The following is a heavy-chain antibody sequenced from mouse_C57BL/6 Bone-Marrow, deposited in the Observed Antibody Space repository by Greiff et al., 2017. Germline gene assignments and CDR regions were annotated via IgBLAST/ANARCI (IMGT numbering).Heavy chain of an antibody. D-gene: IGHD2-3*01. CDR2: IDPEDGET. CDR1: GFNIKDYY. CDR3: ARERGRGYYRGFDY. J-gene: IGHJ2*01. V-gene: IGHV14-2*01. Sequence: LQESGAELVKPGASVKLSCTASGFNIKDYYMHWVKQRTEQGLEWIGRIDPEDGETKSAPKFQGKATITADTSSNTDYLTLSSLTAEDTAVYYCARERGRGYYRGFDYWGQGTTRTVSS.